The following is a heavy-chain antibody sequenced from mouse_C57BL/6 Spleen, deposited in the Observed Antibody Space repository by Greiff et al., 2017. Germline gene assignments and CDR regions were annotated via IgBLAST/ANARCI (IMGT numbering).Heavy chain of an antibody. CDR3: ARGGYYSNYVFAY. V-gene: IGHV1-66*01. D-gene: IGHD2-5*01. Sequence: VQLQESGPELVKPGASVKISCKASGYSFTSYYIHWVKQRPGQGLEWIGWIYPGSGNTKYNEKFKGKATLTADTSSSTAYVQLSSLTSEDSAVYYCARGGYYSNYVFAYRGQGTLVTVSA. CDR2: IYPGSGNT. J-gene: IGHJ3*01. CDR1: GYSFTSYY.